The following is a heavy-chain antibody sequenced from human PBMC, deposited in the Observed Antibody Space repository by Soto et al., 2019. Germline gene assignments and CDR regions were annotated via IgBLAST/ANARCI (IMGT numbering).Heavy chain of an antibody. D-gene: IGHD3-22*01. Sequence: PGESLKISCKGSGYSFTSYWISWVRQMPGKGLEWMGRIDPSDSYTNYSPSFQGHVTISADKSISTAYLQWSSLKASDTAMYYCACSKWYYYDSSGYYSYYFDYWGQGTLVTVS. J-gene: IGHJ4*02. CDR2: IDPSDSYT. CDR1: GYSFTSYW. V-gene: IGHV5-10-1*01. CDR3: ACSKWYYYDSSGYYSYYFDY.